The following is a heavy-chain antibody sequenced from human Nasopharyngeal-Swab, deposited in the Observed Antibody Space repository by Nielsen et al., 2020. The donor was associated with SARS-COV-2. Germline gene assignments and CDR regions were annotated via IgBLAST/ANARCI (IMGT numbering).Heavy chain of an antibody. Sequence: GGSLRLSCAASGFTFSSYSMNWVRQAPGKGLEWVSSISSSSSYIYYADSVKGRFTISRDNAKNSLYLQMNSLRAEDTAVYYCARVLHCGSTSCPVDYWGQGTLVTVSS. J-gene: IGHJ4*02. V-gene: IGHV3-21*01. CDR1: GFTFSSYS. CDR3: ARVLHCGSTSCPVDY. D-gene: IGHD2-2*01. CDR2: ISSSSSYI.